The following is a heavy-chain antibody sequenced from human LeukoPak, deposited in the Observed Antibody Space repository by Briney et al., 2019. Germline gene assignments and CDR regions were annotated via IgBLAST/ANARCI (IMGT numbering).Heavy chain of an antibody. CDR1: GFTFSSYN. J-gene: IGHJ4*02. D-gene: IGHD3-9*01. V-gene: IGHV3-21*01. CDR3: ARVTLTGYYAFDY. CDR2: ISSTSSYI. Sequence: GGSLRLSCAASGFTFSSYNMNWVRQAPGKGLEWVSSISSTSSYINYADSVKGRFTISRGKAKNSLYLQMNSLRAEDTAVYYCARVTLTGYYAFDYWGQGTLVTVSS.